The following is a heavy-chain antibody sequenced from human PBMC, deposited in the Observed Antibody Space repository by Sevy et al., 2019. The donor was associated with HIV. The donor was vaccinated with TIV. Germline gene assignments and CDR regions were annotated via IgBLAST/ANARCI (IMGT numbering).Heavy chain of an antibody. J-gene: IGHJ2*01. V-gene: IGHV3-30*18. D-gene: IGHD4-4*01. CDR1: GFTFSNYG. CDR2: ISYDGSNK. Sequence: GGSLSLSCAASGFTFSNYGMHWVRQAPGKGLEWVVIISYDGSNKYYADSVKGRFTISTDNSKNTLYLQMNSLRTEDTAVYYCAKDATTVTIGWYFDLWGRGTLVTVSS. CDR3: AKDATTVTIGWYFDL.